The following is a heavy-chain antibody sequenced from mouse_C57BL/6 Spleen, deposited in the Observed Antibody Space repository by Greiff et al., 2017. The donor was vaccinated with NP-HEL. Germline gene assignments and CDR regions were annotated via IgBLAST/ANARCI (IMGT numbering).Heavy chain of an antibody. CDR2: IYPRDGST. Sequence: VQLQQSGPELVKPGASVKLSCKASGYTFTSYDINWVKQRPGQGLEWIGWIYPRDGSTKYNEKFKGKATLTVDTSSSTAYMELHSLTSEDAAVYFCAYYGSSYGFAYWGQGTLVTVSA. D-gene: IGHD1-1*01. CDR1: GYTFTSYD. CDR3: AYYGSSYGFAY. V-gene: IGHV1-85*01. J-gene: IGHJ3*01.